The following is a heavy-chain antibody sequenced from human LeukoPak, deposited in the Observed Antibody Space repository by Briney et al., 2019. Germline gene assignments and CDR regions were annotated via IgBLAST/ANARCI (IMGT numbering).Heavy chain of an antibody. CDR2: IYTSGST. CDR1: GGSLSSYY. Sequence: PSETLSLTCTVSGGSLSSYYWSWIRQPAGKGLEWIGRIYTSGSTNYNPSLKSRVTMSVDTSKNQFSLKLSSVTAADTAVYYCARDLEYSSSWVVYFDYWGQGTLVTVSS. V-gene: IGHV4-4*07. D-gene: IGHD6-6*01. CDR3: ARDLEYSSSWVVYFDY. J-gene: IGHJ4*02.